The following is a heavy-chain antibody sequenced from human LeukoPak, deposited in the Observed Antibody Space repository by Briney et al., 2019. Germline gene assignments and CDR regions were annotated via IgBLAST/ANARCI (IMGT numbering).Heavy chain of an antibody. Sequence: GGPLRLSCAASGFTFSSYWMSWVRQAPGKGLEWVANIKQDGSEKYYVDSVKGRFTISRDNAKNSLYLQMNSLRAEDTALYYCARSFGEFGNAFDIWGQGTVVTVSS. J-gene: IGHJ3*02. D-gene: IGHD3-10*01. CDR3: ARSFGEFGNAFDI. CDR1: GFTFSSYW. V-gene: IGHV3-7*01. CDR2: IKQDGSEK.